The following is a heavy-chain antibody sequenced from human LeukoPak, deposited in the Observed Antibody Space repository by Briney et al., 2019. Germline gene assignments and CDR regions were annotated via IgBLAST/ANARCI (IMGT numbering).Heavy chain of an antibody. CDR1: GLTFSNYA. V-gene: IGHV3-30*19. Sequence: GGSLRLSCAASGLTFSNYAMHWVRQAPGKGLEWLTVISDDGSNKYYADSVKGRFTTSRDNSKSTLDLQMNSLRPEDTALYYCARDRGVSGNYYDYWGQGTLVTVSS. CDR3: ARDRGVSGNYYDY. J-gene: IGHJ4*02. D-gene: IGHD3-10*01. CDR2: ISDDGSNK.